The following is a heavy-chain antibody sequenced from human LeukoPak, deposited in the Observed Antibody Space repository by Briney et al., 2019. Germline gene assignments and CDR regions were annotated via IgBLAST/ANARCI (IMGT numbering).Heavy chain of an antibody. D-gene: IGHD3-22*01. CDR2: IYYSGST. V-gene: IGHV4-59*01. CDR1: GGSISSYY. CDR3: ARGVGTYSSGYYYYDYFDY. J-gene: IGHJ4*02. Sequence: SETPSLTCTVSGGSISSYYWSWIRQPPGKGLEWIGYIYYSGSTNYNPSLKSRVTISVDTSKNQFSLKLSSVTAADTAVYYCARGVGTYSSGYYYYDYFDYWGQGTLVTVSS.